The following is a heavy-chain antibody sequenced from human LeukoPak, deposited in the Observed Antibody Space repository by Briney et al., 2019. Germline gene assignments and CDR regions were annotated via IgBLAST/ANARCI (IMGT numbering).Heavy chain of an antibody. V-gene: IGHV4-61*02. Sequence: PSETLSLTCTVSGGSISSGSYYWSWIRQPAGKGLEWIGRIYTTGSTNYNPSLKSRVTISVHTSKNQFSLKLSSVTAADTAVYYCARDFSAAFDIWGQGTMVTVSS. D-gene: IGHD2/OR15-2a*01. J-gene: IGHJ3*02. CDR1: GGSISSGSYY. CDR2: IYTTGST. CDR3: ARDFSAAFDI.